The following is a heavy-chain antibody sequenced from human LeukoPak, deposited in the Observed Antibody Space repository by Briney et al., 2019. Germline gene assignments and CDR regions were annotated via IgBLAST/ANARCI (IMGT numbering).Heavy chain of an antibody. CDR3: AREVTYCSGTSCSAYDL. CDR1: GYNFSTSG. V-gene: IGHV1-18*01. D-gene: IGHD2-2*01. J-gene: IGHJ5*02. CDR2: ISSYNVKA. Sequence: GASVKVSCKASGYNFSTSGISWVRQAPGQGLEWMGWISSYNVKADYAQSLRDGVTMTTDKSTSTVFLELRSLRPDDTAVYYCAREVTYCSGTSCSAYDLWGQGTLVTVSS.